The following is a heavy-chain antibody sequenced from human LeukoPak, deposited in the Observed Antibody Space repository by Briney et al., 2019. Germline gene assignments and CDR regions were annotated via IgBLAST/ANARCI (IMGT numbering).Heavy chain of an antibody. Sequence: GGSLRLSCAASGFTFSSFWMSWVRQAPGKGLEWVANIKQDGSETSYVDSAKGRFTVSRDNAKNSLYLQVNSLRAEDTAVYYCARIHSGYVYFDYWGQGTLVTVSS. V-gene: IGHV3-7*01. CDR3: ARIHSGYVYFDY. CDR2: IKQDGSET. D-gene: IGHD5-12*01. CDR1: GFTFSSFW. J-gene: IGHJ4*02.